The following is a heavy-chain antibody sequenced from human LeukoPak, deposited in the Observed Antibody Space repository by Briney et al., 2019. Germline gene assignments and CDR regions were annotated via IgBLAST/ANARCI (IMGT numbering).Heavy chain of an antibody. CDR3: YGMDV. CDR2: IYYSGST. Sequence: SETLSLTCTVSGGSISSYYWSWIRQPPGKGLEWIGYIYYSGSTNYNPSLKSRVTISVDTSKNQFSLKLSSVTAADTAVYYCYGMDVWGQGTTVTVSS. CDR1: GGSISSYY. V-gene: IGHV4-59*12. J-gene: IGHJ6*02.